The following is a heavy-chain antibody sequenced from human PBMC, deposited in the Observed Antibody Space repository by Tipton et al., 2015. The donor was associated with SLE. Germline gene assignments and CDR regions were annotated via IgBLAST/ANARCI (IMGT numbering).Heavy chain of an antibody. CDR3: ARDRRLVDFWSGYCFDY. CDR2: IWYDGSNK. Sequence: SLRLSCAASGFTFSSYGMHWVRQAPGKGLECVAVIWYDGSNKYYADSVKGRFTISRDNSKNTLYLQMNSLRAEDTAVYYCARDRRLVDFWSGYCFDYWGQGTLVTVSS. V-gene: IGHV3-33*01. J-gene: IGHJ4*02. D-gene: IGHD3-3*01. CDR1: GFTFSSYG.